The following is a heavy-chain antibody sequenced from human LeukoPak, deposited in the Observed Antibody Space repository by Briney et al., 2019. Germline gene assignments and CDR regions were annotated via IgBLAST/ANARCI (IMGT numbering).Heavy chain of an antibody. CDR1: GFTFSSYG. Sequence: GGSLRLSCAASGFTFSSYGMHWVRQAPGKGLGWVAVISYDGSNKYYADSVKGRFTISRDNSKNTLYLQMNSLRAEDTAVYYCAKVGVPYYGGNSGSYFDYWGQGTLVTVSS. D-gene: IGHD4-23*01. V-gene: IGHV3-30*18. CDR3: AKVGVPYYGGNSGSYFDY. CDR2: ISYDGSNK. J-gene: IGHJ4*02.